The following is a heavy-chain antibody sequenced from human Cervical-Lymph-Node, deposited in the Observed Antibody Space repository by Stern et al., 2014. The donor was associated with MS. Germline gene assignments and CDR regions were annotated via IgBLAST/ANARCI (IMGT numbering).Heavy chain of an antibody. CDR1: GATFSTNG. D-gene: IGHD4-23*01. V-gene: IGHV1-69*01. CDR3: AREHHGGNFAA. Sequence: QVQLVESGAEVKKPGSSVKVSCKVSGATFSTNGISWVRQGPGQGLEWMGATVPIYERSNYAQRFRGRVAITADESTNTSYMELTSLRADDTGVYYCAREHHGGNFAAWGQGTLVTVSS. J-gene: IGHJ5*02. CDR2: TVPIYERS.